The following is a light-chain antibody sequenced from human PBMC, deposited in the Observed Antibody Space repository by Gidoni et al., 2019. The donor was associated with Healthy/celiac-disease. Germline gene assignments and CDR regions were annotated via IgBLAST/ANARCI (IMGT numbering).Light chain of an antibody. CDR2: AAS. CDR3: QPCSSTPVT. V-gene: IGKV1-39*01. Sequence: DIQMTQSPSSLSASVGDRVTITCRASQSISSYLNWYQQKPWKATKLLIYAASSLQIGVPSRFSGSGSGTYFTLTIRSLQPADFATSYCQPCSSTPVTFGQGTKLEI. J-gene: IGKJ2*01. CDR1: QSISSY.